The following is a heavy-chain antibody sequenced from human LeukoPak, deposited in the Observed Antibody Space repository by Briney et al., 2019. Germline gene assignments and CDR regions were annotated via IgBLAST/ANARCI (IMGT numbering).Heavy chain of an antibody. Sequence: SETLTLTCTVSGGSLSSYYWSWIRQPPGKGLECIGYISYSGSTNYNTYLTSRVTISVDTSKNQFSLKLTSVTVADTAVYYCARVYDFMVGPWGQGTLVTVSS. CDR1: GGSLSSYY. CDR3: ARVYDFMVGP. V-gene: IGHV4-59*01. CDR2: ISYSGST. J-gene: IGHJ5*02. D-gene: IGHD3/OR15-3a*01.